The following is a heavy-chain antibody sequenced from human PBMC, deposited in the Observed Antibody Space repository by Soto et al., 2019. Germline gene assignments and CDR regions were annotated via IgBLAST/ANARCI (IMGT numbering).Heavy chain of an antibody. J-gene: IGHJ6*02. D-gene: IGHD2-21*01. V-gene: IGHV2-5*02. CDR1: GFSLSTSGVG. CDR3: VHSRCGGFSLQSYTSHFHYGLDV. Sequence: SGPTLVNPTQTLTLTCTFSGFSLSTSGVGVGWIRQPPGKALEWLALIYWDYDKRYNPSLKSRLTITRDTSKNQVVLTMTNMDPVFARTYYCVHSRCGGFSLQSYTSHFHYGLDVCGPGSKVTVSS. CDR2: IYWDYDK.